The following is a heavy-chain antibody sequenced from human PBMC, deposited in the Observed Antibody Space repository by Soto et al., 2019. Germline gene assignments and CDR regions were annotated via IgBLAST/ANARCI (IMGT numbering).Heavy chain of an antibody. CDR3: ARDLSGHYAVDY. CDR1: GFTFSMHA. D-gene: IGHD3-9*01. V-gene: IGHV3-30-3*01. Sequence: GSLRLSCAASGFTFSMHAMDWVRQAPGKGLEWVAFISKNGGNKDYADSVKGRFIISRDNSKDTLYLQMSSLRTEDTAMYYCARDLSGHYAVDYWGRGTLVTVSS. CDR2: ISKNGGNK. J-gene: IGHJ4*02.